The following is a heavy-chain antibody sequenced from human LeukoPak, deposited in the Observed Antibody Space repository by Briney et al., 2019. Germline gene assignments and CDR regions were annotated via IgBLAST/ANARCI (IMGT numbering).Heavy chain of an antibody. V-gene: IGHV4-4*07. Sequence: SETLSLTCTVSGGSISSYYWSWIRQPAGKGLEWIGRIYTSGSTNYNPSLKSRVTMSVDTSKNQFSLKLSSVTAADTAVYYCARDRSWGNYYYYYMDVWGKGSTVTVSS. CDR3: ARDRSWGNYYYYYMDV. J-gene: IGHJ6*03. CDR1: GGSISSYY. D-gene: IGHD3-16*01. CDR2: IYTSGST.